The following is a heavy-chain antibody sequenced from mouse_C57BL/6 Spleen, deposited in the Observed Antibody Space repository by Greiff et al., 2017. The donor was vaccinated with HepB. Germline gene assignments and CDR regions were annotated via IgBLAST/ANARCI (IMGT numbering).Heavy chain of an antibody. CDR2: ISGGGGNT. V-gene: IGHV5-9*01. Sequence: EVKVVESGGGLVKPGGSLKLSCAASGFTFSSYTMSWVRQTPEKRLEWVATISGGGGNTYYPDSVKGRFTISRDNAKNTLYLQMSSLRSEDTALYYCARHGIVTTGVAYWGQGTLVTVSA. CDR3: ARHGIVTTGVAY. D-gene: IGHD2-5*01. CDR1: GFTFSSYT. J-gene: IGHJ3*01.